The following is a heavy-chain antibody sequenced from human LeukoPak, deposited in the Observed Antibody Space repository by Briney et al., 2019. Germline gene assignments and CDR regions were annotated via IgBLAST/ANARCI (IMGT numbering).Heavy chain of an antibody. V-gene: IGHV4-59*08. CDR1: GGSISSYY. CDR2: IYYSGST. CDR3: ARTDFWSGYYRNFDY. Sequence: SETLSLTCTVSGGSISSYYWSWIRQPPGKGLEWIGYIYYSGSTYYNPSLKSRVTISVDTSKNQFSLKLSSVTAADTAVYYCARTDFWSGYYRNFDYWGQGTLVTVSS. J-gene: IGHJ4*02. D-gene: IGHD3-3*01.